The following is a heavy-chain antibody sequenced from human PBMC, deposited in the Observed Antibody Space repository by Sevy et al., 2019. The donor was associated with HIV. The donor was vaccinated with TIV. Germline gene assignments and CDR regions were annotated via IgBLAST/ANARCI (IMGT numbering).Heavy chain of an antibody. Sequence: GGSLRLSCAASGFTFSDYGMNWVRQAPGKGLEWVAVISGSGGSTYYADSVKGRFTISRDNSKNTLYLQMNSLRAEDTAVYYCAKDIGRAGDAFDIWGQGTMVTVSS. CDR3: AKDIGRAGDAFDI. D-gene: IGHD6-19*01. V-gene: IGHV3-23*01. CDR2: ISGSGGST. CDR1: GFTFSDYG. J-gene: IGHJ3*02.